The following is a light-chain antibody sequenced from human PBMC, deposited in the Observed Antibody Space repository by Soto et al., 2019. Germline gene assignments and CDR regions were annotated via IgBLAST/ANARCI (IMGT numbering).Light chain of an antibody. J-gene: IGKJ1*01. CDR3: QQYGSSGT. V-gene: IGKV3-20*01. CDR1: QSVSNNY. CDR2: GAS. Sequence: EVVLQQLTGTLSLSPGERSTLSCRASQSVSNNYLAWYQQKPGQAPRLLIYGASNRATGIPDRFSGRGSGTDFTLTISRLEPEDFAVYYCQQYGSSGTFGQGTKVDI.